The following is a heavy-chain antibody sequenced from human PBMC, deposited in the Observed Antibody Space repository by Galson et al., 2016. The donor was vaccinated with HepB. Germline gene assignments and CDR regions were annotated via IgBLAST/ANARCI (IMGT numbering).Heavy chain of an antibody. J-gene: IGHJ4*02. Sequence: LSLTCAVYGGPFRGYDWTWIRQSPGKGLEWIGDINDRGTTNYNTSLASRVTILGDTSKSQLSLKLSSVTAADTAVYYCARGLRRIPIFGVTDSKFLDYWGQGTLVTVSS. CDR2: INDRGTT. CDR3: ARGLRRIPIFGVTDSKFLDY. CDR1: GGPFRGYD. D-gene: IGHD3-3*01. V-gene: IGHV4-34*01.